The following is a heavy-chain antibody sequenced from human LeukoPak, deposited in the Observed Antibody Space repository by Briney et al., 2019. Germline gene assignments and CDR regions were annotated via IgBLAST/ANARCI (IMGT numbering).Heavy chain of an antibody. CDR2: INIDGSDP. Sequence: GGSLRLSCAASGFTFRSNWMHWVRQAPGKGLVWVSRINIDGSDPTYADSVKGRFTISRDRAKNTLHLQMNSLRAEDTAVYYCSKSLGDWGQGTLVTVSS. CDR3: SKSLGD. D-gene: IGHD7-27*01. V-gene: IGHV3-74*03. CDR1: GFTFRSNW. J-gene: IGHJ4*02.